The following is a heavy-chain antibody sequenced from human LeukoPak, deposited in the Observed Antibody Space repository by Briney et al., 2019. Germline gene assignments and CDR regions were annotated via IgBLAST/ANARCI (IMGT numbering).Heavy chain of an antibody. J-gene: IGHJ5*01. CDR1: GYTLTELS. CDR2: FDPEDGET. Sequence: ASVKVSCKVSGYTLTELSMHWVRQAPGKGLEWMGGFDPEDGETIYAQKFQGRVTMTEDTSTDTAYMELSSLRSEDTAVYYYATDLYARRWFDPWGQGTLVTVSS. V-gene: IGHV1-24*01. D-gene: IGHD2-2*02. CDR3: ATDLYARRWFDP.